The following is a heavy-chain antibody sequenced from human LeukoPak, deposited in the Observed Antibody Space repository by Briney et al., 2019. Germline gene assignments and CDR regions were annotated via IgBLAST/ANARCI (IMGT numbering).Heavy chain of an antibody. CDR1: GFTFSSNA. D-gene: IGHD5-18*01. CDR2: ISGSGGST. J-gene: IGHJ4*02. Sequence: GGSLRLSCAASGFTFSSNAMSWVRQAPGKGLEWVSAISGSGGSTYYADSVKGRFTFSRDNSKNTLYLQMNSLRAEDTAVYYCAKGGCSYVDYWGQGTLVTVSS. CDR3: AKGGCSYVDY. V-gene: IGHV3-23*01.